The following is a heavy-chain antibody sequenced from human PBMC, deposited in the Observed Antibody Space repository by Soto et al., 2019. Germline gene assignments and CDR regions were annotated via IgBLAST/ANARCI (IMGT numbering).Heavy chain of an antibody. CDR3: APQRTSDYGDPNDAVDI. V-gene: IGHV3-53*01. J-gene: IGHJ3*02. D-gene: IGHD4-17*01. CDR1: GFSVSANY. CDR2: LYAGGAT. Sequence: EVQLVESGGGLIQPGGSLRLSCAASGFSVSANYMNWVRQAPGKGLQWVSLLYAGGATFYADSVKGRFTISGDSSKNTLYLQMDSLRVEDTAVYYCAPQRTSDYGDPNDAVDIWGQGVVIRVSS.